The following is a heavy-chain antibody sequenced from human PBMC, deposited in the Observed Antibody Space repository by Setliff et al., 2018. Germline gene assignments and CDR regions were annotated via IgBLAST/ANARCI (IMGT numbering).Heavy chain of an antibody. V-gene: IGHV1-24*01. CDR1: GSTLTELT. J-gene: IGHJ3*02. CDR2: FNPEDDEI. Sequence: ASVKVSCKVSGSTLTELTMYWVRQAPGKGLEWMGSFNPEDDEIIYAQKFLGRVTMTEDTSTDTAYMELSSLRSEDTAVYYCARKRLGWEQLYAFDIWVHGTMVTVSS. D-gene: IGHD1-26*01. CDR3: ARKRLGWEQLYAFDI.